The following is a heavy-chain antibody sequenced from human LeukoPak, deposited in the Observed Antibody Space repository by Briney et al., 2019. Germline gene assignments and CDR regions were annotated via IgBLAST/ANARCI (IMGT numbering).Heavy chain of an antibody. D-gene: IGHD5-18*01. CDR1: GFTFSYYS. CDR3: ARVPKIYYSYGFDY. CDR2: ISTSSSYI. Sequence: PGGSLRLSCAAYGFTFSYYSMNWVRQAPGKGLEWVSFISTSSSYIYYADSVKGRFTISRDNAKSSLYLQMISLRAEDTALYYCARVPKIYYSYGFDYWGQGTLVTVSS. V-gene: IGHV3-21*04. J-gene: IGHJ4*02.